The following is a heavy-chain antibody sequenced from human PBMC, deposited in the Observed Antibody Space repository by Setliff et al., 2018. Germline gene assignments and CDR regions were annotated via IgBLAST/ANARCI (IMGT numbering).Heavy chain of an antibody. Sequence: GGSLRLSCATSGFIFANYAMHWVRQSPGKGLEWVAAISGSGGATYYADSVKARFIIFRDNTRSTVSLQLDRVKGEDTAVYYCTKYAAAFGSGWFSPFDHWGQGTVVTVSS. D-gene: IGHD6-13*01. CDR1: GFIFANYA. V-gene: IGHV3-23*01. CDR3: TKYAAAFGSGWFSPFDH. CDR2: ISGSGGAT. J-gene: IGHJ4*02.